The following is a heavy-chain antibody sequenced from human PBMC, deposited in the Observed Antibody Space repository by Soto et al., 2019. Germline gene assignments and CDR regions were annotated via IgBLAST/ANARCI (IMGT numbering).Heavy chain of an antibody. Sequence: QVQLQESGPGLVKPSQTLSLTCTVSGGSISSGGYYWSWIRQHPGKGLEWIGYIYYSGSTYYNPSLKSRVTISVDTSKNQFSLKLSSVTAADTAVYYCARRGYSGYDQRRLDAFDIWGQGTMVTVSS. D-gene: IGHD5-12*01. V-gene: IGHV4-31*03. CDR2: IYYSGST. CDR3: ARRGYSGYDQRRLDAFDI. J-gene: IGHJ3*02. CDR1: GGSISSGGYY.